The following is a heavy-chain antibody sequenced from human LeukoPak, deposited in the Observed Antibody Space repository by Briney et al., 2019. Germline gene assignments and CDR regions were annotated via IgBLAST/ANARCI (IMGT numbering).Heavy chain of an antibody. CDR3: ARDRYSSDYFDY. D-gene: IGHD6-19*01. CDR1: GFIFSSYA. Sequence: GGSLRLSCAASGFIFSSYAMHWVRQAPGKGLEWVAVISYDGSNKYYADSVKGRFTISRDNSKNTLYLQMNSLRAEDTAVYYCARDRYSSDYFDYWGQGTLVTVSS. V-gene: IGHV3-30-3*01. J-gene: IGHJ4*02. CDR2: ISYDGSNK.